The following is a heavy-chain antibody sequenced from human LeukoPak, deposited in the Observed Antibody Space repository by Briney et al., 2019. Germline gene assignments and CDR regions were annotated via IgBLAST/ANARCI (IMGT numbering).Heavy chain of an antibody. D-gene: IGHD5-12*01. CDR1: GFTFSSYA. J-gene: IGHJ4*02. V-gene: IGHV3-21*01. CDR3: ARGGYSGYDYLSFFDY. CDR2: ISGSGAKT. Sequence: PGGSLRLSCAASGFTFSSYAMSWVRQAPGKGLEWVSAISGSGAKTYYADSVKGRFTISRDNAKNSLYLQMNSLRAEDTAVYYCARGGYSGYDYLSFFDYWGQGTLVTVSS.